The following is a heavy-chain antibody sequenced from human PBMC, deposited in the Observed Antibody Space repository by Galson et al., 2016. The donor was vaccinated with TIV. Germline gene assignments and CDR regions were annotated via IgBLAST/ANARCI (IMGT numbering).Heavy chain of an antibody. CDR2: IVPMFGTT. CDR3: ARGRGIYVSSGYFHFDH. J-gene: IGHJ5*02. Sequence: CKASGVTFSYFAFSWVRQAPGQGLEWMGGIVPMFGTTNYAQKFQGRVTISADESTTTAYPELSSLRSEDTAVYYCARGRGIYVSSGYFHFDHWGQGTLVTVSS. CDR1: GVTFSYFA. D-gene: IGHD3-22*01. V-gene: IGHV1-69*01.